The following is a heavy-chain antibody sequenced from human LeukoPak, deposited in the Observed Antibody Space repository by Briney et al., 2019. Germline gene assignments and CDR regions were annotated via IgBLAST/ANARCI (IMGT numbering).Heavy chain of an antibody. D-gene: IGHD6-25*01. V-gene: IGHV4-59*01. CDR2: IYYTGST. J-gene: IGHJ5*02. CDR3: ARDGGRFYNWFDP. CDR1: GGSISSYY. Sequence: SETLSLTCTVSGGSISSYYWSWIRQPPGKGLEWIGYIYYTGSTNYSPSLKSRVTISIDTSKSQFSLNLTSVTAADTAVYYCARDGGRFYNWFDPWGPGTLVTVSS.